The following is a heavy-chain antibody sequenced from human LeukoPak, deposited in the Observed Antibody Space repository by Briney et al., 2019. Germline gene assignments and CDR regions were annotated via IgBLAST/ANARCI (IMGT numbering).Heavy chain of an antibody. Sequence: SVKVSCKASGYTFTSYGISWVRQAPGQGLEWMGWISAYNGNTNYAQKLQGRVTMTTDTSTSTAYMELRSLRSDDTAVYYCARDRRSGGSTNWFDPWGQGTLVTVSS. J-gene: IGHJ5*02. D-gene: IGHD2-15*01. CDR3: ARDRRSGGSTNWFDP. CDR2: ISAYNGNT. CDR1: GYTFTSYG. V-gene: IGHV1-18*01.